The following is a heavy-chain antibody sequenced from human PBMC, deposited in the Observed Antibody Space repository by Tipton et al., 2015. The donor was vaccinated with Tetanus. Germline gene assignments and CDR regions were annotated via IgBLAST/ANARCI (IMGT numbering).Heavy chain of an antibody. Sequence: SLRLSCAASGFTFSSYGMHWVRQAPGKGLEWVAVIWYDGSNKYYADSVKGRFTISRDNSKNTLYLQMNSLRAEDTAVYYCASSFDSSGYTLDYWGQGTLVTVPS. J-gene: IGHJ4*02. D-gene: IGHD3-22*01. CDR2: IWYDGSNK. CDR1: GFTFSSYG. CDR3: ASSFDSSGYTLDY. V-gene: IGHV3-33*01.